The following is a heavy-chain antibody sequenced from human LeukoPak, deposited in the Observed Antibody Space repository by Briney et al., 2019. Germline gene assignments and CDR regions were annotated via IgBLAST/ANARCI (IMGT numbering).Heavy chain of an antibody. Sequence: GGSLRLSCAASGFTFSSYAMSWVRQAPGKGLEWGSAISGSGCSTYYADSVKGRFTISRDNSKNTLYLQMNSLRAEDTAVYYCAEGQQLVYYYYMDVWGKGTTVTVSS. J-gene: IGHJ6*03. D-gene: IGHD6-13*01. V-gene: IGHV3-23*01. CDR2: ISGSGCST. CDR3: AEGQQLVYYYYMDV. CDR1: GFTFSSYA.